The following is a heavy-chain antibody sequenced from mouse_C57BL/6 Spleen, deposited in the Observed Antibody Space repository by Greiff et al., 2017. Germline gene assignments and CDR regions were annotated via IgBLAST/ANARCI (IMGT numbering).Heavy chain of an antibody. V-gene: IGHV1-15*01. CDR1: GYTFTDYE. CDR3: TRGGTGYWYFDV. D-gene: IGHD4-1*01. J-gene: IGHJ1*03. Sequence: QVQLKQSGAELVRPGASVTLSCKASGYTFTDYELHWVKQTPVHGLEWIGAIDPETGGTAYNQKFKGKAILTADKSSSTAYMELRSLTSEDSAVYYCTRGGTGYWYFDVWGTGTTVTVSS. CDR2: IDPETGGT.